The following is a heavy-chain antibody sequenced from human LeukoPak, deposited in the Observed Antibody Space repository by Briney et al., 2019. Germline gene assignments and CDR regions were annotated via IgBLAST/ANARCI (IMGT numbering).Heavy chain of an antibody. J-gene: IGHJ1*01. CDR3: ARASPLYSSSWEGYFQH. D-gene: IGHD6-13*01. CDR2: IFRPGST. Sequence: PSETLSLTCTVSGGSISSGSYYWTWLRQPAGKGLEWIGRIFRPGSTNYNPSLKSRVTISEDTSQNQFSLHLSSVTAADTAVYYCARASPLYSSSWEGYFQHWGQGTLVTVSS. V-gene: IGHV4-61*02. CDR1: GGSISSGSYY.